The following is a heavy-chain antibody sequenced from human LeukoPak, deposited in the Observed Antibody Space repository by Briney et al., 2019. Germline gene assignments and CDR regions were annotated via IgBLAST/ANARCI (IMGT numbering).Heavy chain of an antibody. CDR1: GFMFSSHW. Sequence: GGSLRLSCAASGFMFSSHWIHWVRQVPGKGPVWVSRINSDGSQIRYADSVKGRFTISRDNAKNTVYLQMHSLRAEDTAVYYCARGXXXXXSTXXXXXDYWGQGTLVTVS. D-gene: IGHD2-2*01. V-gene: IGHV3-74*01. CDR2: INSDGSQI. CDR3: ARGXXXXXSTXXXXXDY. J-gene: IGHJ4*02.